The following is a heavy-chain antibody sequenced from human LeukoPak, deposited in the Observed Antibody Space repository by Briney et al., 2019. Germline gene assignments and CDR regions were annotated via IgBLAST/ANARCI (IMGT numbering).Heavy chain of an antibody. CDR1: GGSISSSSYC. V-gene: IGHV4-39*07. CDR2: IYYSGST. Sequence: PSETLSLTCTVSGGSISSSSYCWGWLRQPPGKGLEWIGSIYYSGSTYYNPSLKSRVTISVDRSKNQFSLKLSSVTAADTAVYYCARGTNDAFDIWGQGTMVTVSS. J-gene: IGHJ3*02. CDR3: ARGTNDAFDI.